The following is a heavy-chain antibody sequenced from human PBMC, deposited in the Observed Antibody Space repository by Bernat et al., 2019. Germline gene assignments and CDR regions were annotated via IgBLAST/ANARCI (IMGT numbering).Heavy chain of an antibody. CDR1: GYTFTSYG. V-gene: IGHV1-3*01. Sequence: QVQLVQSGAEVKKPGASVTVSCNASGYTFTSYGMHWVRQAPGQRLEWMGWINAGNGNTKYSQKVQGRVTITRDTSASTAYMELSSLRSGDTAVYYCARDWVVAAAIVRRRYKWINPGGRGTRVTVS. CDR2: INAGNGNT. D-gene: IGHD6-13*01. J-gene: IGHJ5*02. CDR3: ARDWVVAAAIVRRRYKWINP.